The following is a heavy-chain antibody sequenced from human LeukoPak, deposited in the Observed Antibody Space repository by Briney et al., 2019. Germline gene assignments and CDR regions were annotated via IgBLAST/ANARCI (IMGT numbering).Heavy chain of an antibody. J-gene: IGHJ5*02. CDR2: INSDGSST. Sequence: GGSLRLSCAASGFTFSSYWTHWVRQAPGKGLVWVSRINSDGSSTSYADSVKGRFTISRDNAKNTLYLQMNSLRAEDTAVYYCARQSGNNWFDPWGQGTLVTVSS. D-gene: IGHD5-12*01. V-gene: IGHV3-74*01. CDR3: ARQSGNNWFDP. CDR1: GFTFSSYW.